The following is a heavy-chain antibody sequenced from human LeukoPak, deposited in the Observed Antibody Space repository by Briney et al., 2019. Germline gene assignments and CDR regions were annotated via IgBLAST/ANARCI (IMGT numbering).Heavy chain of an antibody. J-gene: IGHJ4*02. CDR2: ISGSGGST. D-gene: IGHD5-18*01. CDR1: GFTFSSYA. V-gene: IGHV3-23*01. CDR3: AKGYSYGPDYFDY. Sequence: GGSLRLSCAASGFTFSSYAMSWVRQAPGKGLEWVSAISGSGGSTYYADSVNGRFTIFRDNSKNTLYLQMNSLRAEDTAVYYCAKGYSYGPDYFDYWGQGTLVTVSS.